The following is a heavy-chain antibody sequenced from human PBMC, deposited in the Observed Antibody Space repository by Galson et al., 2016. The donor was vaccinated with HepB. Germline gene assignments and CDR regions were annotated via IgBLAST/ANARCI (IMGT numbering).Heavy chain of an antibody. D-gene: IGHD6-19*01. CDR1: GYTFTTYH. Sequence: SVKVSCKASGYTFTTYHMHWVRQAPGQGLEWMGIINPNGGSASYSPKFQGRVTLTRDTSTSTAYMELRSLRSDDTAVYYCAREGSGSVAGPRWFDPWGQGTLVTVAS. CDR3: AREGSGSVAGPRWFDP. CDR2: INPNGGSA. J-gene: IGHJ5*02. V-gene: IGHV1-46*01.